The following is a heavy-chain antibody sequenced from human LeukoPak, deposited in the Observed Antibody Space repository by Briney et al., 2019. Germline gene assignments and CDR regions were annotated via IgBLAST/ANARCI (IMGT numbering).Heavy chain of an antibody. CDR2: IYEDGST. CDR3: ARDHRIGGS. J-gene: IGHJ4*02. V-gene: IGHV3-53*01. CDR1: GFTVSSNY. D-gene: IGHD3-16*01. Sequence: PGGSLRLSCAASGFTVSSNYMSWVRQAPGKGLEWVSVIYEDGSTFYADSVEGRFTISRDNSKNTLYLQMSSLRAEDTAVYYCARDHRIGGSWGQGTLVTVSS.